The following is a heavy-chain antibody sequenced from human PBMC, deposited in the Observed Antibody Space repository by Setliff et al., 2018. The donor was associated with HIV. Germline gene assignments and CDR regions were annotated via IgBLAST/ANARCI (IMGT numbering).Heavy chain of an antibody. CDR2: INPYSGDT. J-gene: IGHJ6*03. CDR3: ARGGGVTFYYYYYKDV. CDR1: GYTFTSYD. V-gene: IGHV1-2*02. D-gene: IGHD3-16*01. Sequence: ASVKVSCKASGYTFTSYDINWVRQATGQGLEWMGWINPYSGDTNYAQKFQGRSTMTRDTSISTAYMELRRLTSDDTAVYYCARGGGVTFYYYYYKDVWAKGTTVTVSS.